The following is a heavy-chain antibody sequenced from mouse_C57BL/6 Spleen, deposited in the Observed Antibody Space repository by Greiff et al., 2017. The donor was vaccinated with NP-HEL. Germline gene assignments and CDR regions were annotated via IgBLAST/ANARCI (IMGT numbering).Heavy chain of an antibody. CDR3: ARNYDYDGYYAMDY. D-gene: IGHD2-4*01. Sequence: QVQLQQSGAELARPGASVKLSCKASGYTFTSYGISWVKQRTGQGLEWIGEIYPRSGNTYYNEKFKGKATLTADKSSSTAYMELRSLTSEDSAVYVCARNYDYDGYYAMDYWGQGTSVTVSS. CDR2: IYPRSGNT. CDR1: GYTFTSYG. J-gene: IGHJ4*01. V-gene: IGHV1-81*01.